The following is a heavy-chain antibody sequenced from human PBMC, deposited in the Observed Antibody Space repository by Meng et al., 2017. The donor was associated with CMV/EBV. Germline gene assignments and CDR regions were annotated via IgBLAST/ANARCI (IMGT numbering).Heavy chain of an antibody. Sequence: SVKVSCKASGGTFSSYAISWVRQAPGQGLEWMGGIIPIFGTANYAQKFQGRVTITTDESTSTAYMELSSLRSEDTAVYYCARRYYDFWSGYYLYYYYYGMDVWGQGTTVTVSS. CDR1: GGTFSSYA. J-gene: IGHJ6*02. CDR2: IIPIFGTA. V-gene: IGHV1-69*05. D-gene: IGHD3-3*01. CDR3: ARRYYDFWSGYYLYYYYYGMDV.